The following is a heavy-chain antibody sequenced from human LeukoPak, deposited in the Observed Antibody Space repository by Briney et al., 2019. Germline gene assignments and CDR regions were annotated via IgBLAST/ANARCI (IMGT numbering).Heavy chain of an antibody. J-gene: IGHJ4*02. V-gene: IGHV4-34*01. CDR3: ARGYYGSGSSGTFDY. CDR2: INHSGST. Sequence: SETLSLTCAVYGGSFSGYYWSWIRQPPGKGLEWIGEINHSGSTNYNPSLKSRVTISVDTSKNQFSLKLSSVTAADTAVYYCARGYYGSGSSGTFDYWGQGTLVTVSS. CDR1: GGSFSGYY. D-gene: IGHD3-10*01.